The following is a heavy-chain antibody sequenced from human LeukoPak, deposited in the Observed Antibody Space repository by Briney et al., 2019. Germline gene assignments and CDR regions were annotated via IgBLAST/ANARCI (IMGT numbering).Heavy chain of an antibody. CDR3: AKVADYCSSTSCYMGY. Sequence: GGSLRLSCAAPGFTFSSYAMSWVRQAPGKGLEWVSAISGSGGSTYYADSVKGRFTISRDNSKNTLYLQMNSLRAEDTAVYYCAKVADYCSSTSCYMGYWGQGTLVTVSS. V-gene: IGHV3-23*01. CDR2: ISGSGGST. CDR1: GFTFSSYA. D-gene: IGHD2-2*02. J-gene: IGHJ4*02.